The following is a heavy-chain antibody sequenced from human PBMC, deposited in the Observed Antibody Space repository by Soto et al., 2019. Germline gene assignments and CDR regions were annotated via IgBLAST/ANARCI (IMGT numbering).Heavy chain of an antibody. CDR2: FDPEDGET. Sequence: ASVKVSCKVSGYTLTELSMHSVRQAPGKGLEWMGGFDPEDGETIYAQKFQGRVTMTEDTSTDTAYMELSSLRSEDTAVYYCATTYYYDSSGYRNWFDPWGQGTLVTVSS. CDR3: ATTYYYDSSGYRNWFDP. CDR1: GYTLTELS. J-gene: IGHJ5*02. D-gene: IGHD3-22*01. V-gene: IGHV1-24*01.